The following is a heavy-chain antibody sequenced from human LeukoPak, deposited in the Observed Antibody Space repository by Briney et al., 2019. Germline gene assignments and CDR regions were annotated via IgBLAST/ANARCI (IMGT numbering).Heavy chain of an antibody. D-gene: IGHD3-16*02. CDR3: ARAGYTISSYRFDY. J-gene: IGHJ4*02. V-gene: IGHV4-4*07. CDR1: GGSPSSYW. CDR2: IYTTGRT. Sequence: PSETLSLNCSVSGGSPSSYWWSWSRQPAGKGLEFIGRIYTTGRTNYNPSLKSRVSMSVDTSKNKFSLELRSVTAADTAVYFCARAGYTISSYRFDYWGQGALVTVSS.